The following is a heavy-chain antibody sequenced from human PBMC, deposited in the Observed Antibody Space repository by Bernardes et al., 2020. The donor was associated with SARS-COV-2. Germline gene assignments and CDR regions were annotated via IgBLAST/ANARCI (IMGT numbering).Heavy chain of an antibody. J-gene: IGHJ6*02. CDR2: LSGSGDDI. Sequence: GGSLRLSCAASGFTFSSYTMSWVRQAPGKGLEWVSVLSGSGDDIFYANSVKDRFTISRDKSKNTLYLQMSSLRDEDTAVYYCARWGGRVGSYYPYYYYGMDVWGQGTTVTVS. V-gene: IGHV3-23*01. D-gene: IGHD1-26*01. CDR3: ARWGGRVGSYYPYYYYGMDV. CDR1: GFTFSSYT.